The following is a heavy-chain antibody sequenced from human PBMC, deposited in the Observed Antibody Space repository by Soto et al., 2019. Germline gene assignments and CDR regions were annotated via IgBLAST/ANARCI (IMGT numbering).Heavy chain of an antibody. CDR1: GGSISSGCYY. D-gene: IGHD6-6*01. Sequence: LSLTCTVSGGSISSGCYYWSWIRHHPGKGLEWIGYIYHSGSTYYNPSLKSRVTISVDRSKNHFSLELSTVTAADTAVYYCERFSYRSSAPSFDCWGQGTLVTVSS. V-gene: IGHV4-31*03. CDR3: ERFSYRSSAPSFDC. CDR2: IYHSGST. J-gene: IGHJ4*02.